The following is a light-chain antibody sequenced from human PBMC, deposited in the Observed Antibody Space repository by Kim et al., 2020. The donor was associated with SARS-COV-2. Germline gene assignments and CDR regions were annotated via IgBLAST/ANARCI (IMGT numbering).Light chain of an antibody. CDR1: QSVSSN. CDR3: QHYNNSPRT. Sequence: EIVMTQSPATLSVSPGERATLSCRASQSVSSNLVWYQQKPGQAPRLLIYGASTRATGIPARFSGSGSGTEFTLTISSLQSEDFAVYYCQHYNNSPRTFGQGTKVDIK. V-gene: IGKV3-15*01. J-gene: IGKJ1*01. CDR2: GAS.